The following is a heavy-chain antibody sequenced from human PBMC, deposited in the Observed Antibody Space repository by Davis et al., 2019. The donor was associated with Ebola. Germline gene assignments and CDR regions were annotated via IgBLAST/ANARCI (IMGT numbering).Heavy chain of an antibody. Sequence: GESLKISCAASGFTVSSNYMSWVRQAPGKGLEWVSVIYSGGSTYYADSVKGRFTISRDNSKNTLYLQMNSLRAEDTAVYYCASRGGGSDPSDYWGQGTLVTVSS. CDR2: IYSGGST. J-gene: IGHJ4*02. V-gene: IGHV3-53*01. CDR3: ASRGGGSDPSDY. D-gene: IGHD3-16*01. CDR1: GFTVSSNY.